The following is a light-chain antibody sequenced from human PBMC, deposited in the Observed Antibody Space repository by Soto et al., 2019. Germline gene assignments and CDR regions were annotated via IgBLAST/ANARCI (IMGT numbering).Light chain of an antibody. J-gene: IGLJ2*01. V-gene: IGLV1-40*01. Sequence: QSVLTQPPSVSGAPGQRVTISCTGSSSNIGAGYDVHWYQQLPGTAPKLLIYGNSNRPSRVPDRFSGSKSGTSASLAITGLQAEDEADYYCQSYDSSLSGFRVFGGGTKLTVL. CDR2: GNS. CDR1: SSNIGAGYD. CDR3: QSYDSSLSGFRV.